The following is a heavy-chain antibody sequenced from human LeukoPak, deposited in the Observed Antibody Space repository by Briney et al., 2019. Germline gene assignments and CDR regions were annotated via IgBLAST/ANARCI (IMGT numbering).Heavy chain of an antibody. J-gene: IGHJ6*03. D-gene: IGHD1-26*01. CDR2: IYYSGST. V-gene: IGHV4-59*01. CDR3: ARAPPPPELDDYYYYMDV. Sequence: PSETLSLTCTVSGGSISSYYWSWIRQPPGKGLEWIGYIYYSGSTNYNPSLKSRVTISVDTSKNQFSLKLSSVTAADTAVYYCARAPPPPELDDYYYYMDVWGKGTTVTVSS. CDR1: GGSISSYY.